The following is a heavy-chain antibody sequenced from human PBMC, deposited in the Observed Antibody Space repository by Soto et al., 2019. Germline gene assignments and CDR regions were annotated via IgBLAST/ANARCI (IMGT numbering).Heavy chain of an antibody. J-gene: IGHJ6*02. Sequence: GESLKISCKGSGYSFTSYWIDWVRQMPGKGLGWMGIIYPGDSNTRYSPSFQGQVTISADKSISTAYLQWSSLKASDTAMYYCARQLAAAGSNYYYYGMDVWGQGTTVTVSS. CDR1: GYSFTSYW. D-gene: IGHD6-13*01. V-gene: IGHV5-51*01. CDR2: IYPGDSNT. CDR3: ARQLAAAGSNYYYYGMDV.